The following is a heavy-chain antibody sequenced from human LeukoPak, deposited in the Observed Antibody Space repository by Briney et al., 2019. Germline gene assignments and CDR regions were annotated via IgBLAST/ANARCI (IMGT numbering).Heavy chain of an antibody. CDR1: GGSLSGYY. V-gene: IGHV4-34*01. CDR3: TRNNWFDP. Sequence: SETLSLTCGVYGGSLSGYYWSWIRQPPGKGLEWIGEINHSGRTNYNPSLTSRGTISLDTSKNQFSLKLSSVTAADTAVYYCTRNNWFDPWGQGTLVTISS. J-gene: IGHJ5*02. CDR2: INHSGRT.